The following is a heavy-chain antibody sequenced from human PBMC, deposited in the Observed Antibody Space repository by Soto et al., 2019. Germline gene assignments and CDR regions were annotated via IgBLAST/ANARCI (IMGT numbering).Heavy chain of an antibody. D-gene: IGHD2-8*01. J-gene: IGHJ6*03. CDR1: GYTFTSYA. Sequence: ASVKVSCKASGYTFTSYAMHWVRQAPGQRLEWMGWINAGNGNTKYSQKFQGRVTITRDTSASTAYMELSSLRSEDTAVYYCARDGEYCTNGVCYYYYYMDVWGKGTTVTVSS. V-gene: IGHV1-3*01. CDR2: INAGNGNT. CDR3: ARDGEYCTNGVCYYYYYMDV.